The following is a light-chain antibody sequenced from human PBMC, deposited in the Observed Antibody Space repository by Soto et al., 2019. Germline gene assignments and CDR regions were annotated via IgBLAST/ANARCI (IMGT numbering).Light chain of an antibody. CDR2: DVS. CDR1: SSDVGNYNY. CDR3: NSYTSSSTLV. V-gene: IGLV2-14*03. J-gene: IGLJ1*01. Sequence: QSVLTQPASVSGSPGQSITISCTGTSSDVGNYNYVSWYQQHPGKAPKLMIYDVSNRPSGVSNRFSGSKSGNTASLTISGLQTEDEADYYSNSYTSSSTLVFGTGTKVTVL.